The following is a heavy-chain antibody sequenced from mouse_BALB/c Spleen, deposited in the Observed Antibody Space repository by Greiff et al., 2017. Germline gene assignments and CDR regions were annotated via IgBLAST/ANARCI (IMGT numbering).Heavy chain of an antibody. CDR1: GVDFSRYW. CDR3: ARPVDYYGSSYWYFDV. J-gene: IGHJ1*01. Sequence: CKASGVDFSRYWMSWVRQAPGKGLEWIGEINPDSSTINYTPSLKDKFIISRDNAKNTLYLQMSKVRSEDTALYYCARPVDYYGSSYWYFDVWGAGTTVTVSS. D-gene: IGHD1-1*01. CDR2: INPDSSTI. V-gene: IGHV4-1*02.